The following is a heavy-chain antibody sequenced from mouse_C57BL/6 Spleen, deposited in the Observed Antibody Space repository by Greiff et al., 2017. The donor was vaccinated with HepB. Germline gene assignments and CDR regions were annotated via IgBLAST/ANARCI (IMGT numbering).Heavy chain of an antibody. V-gene: IGHV3-6*01. CDR3: ARDLVS. J-gene: IGHJ4*01. CDR2: ISYDGSN. D-gene: IGHD2-2*01. CDR1: GYSITSGYY. Sequence: EVQLQESGPGLVKPSQSLSLTCSVSGYSITSGYYWNWIRQFPGNKLEWMGYISYDGSNNYNPSLKNRISITRDTSKNQFFLKLNSVTTEDTATYYCARDLVSWGQGTSVTVSS.